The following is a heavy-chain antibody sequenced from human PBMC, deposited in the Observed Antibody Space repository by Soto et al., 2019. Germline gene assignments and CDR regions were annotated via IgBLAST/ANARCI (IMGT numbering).Heavy chain of an antibody. CDR1: GYSFTTYW. CDR3: ARHEQFYYSYYGMDV. CDR2: INPGDFDT. J-gene: IGHJ6*02. V-gene: IGHV5-51*01. Sequence: LGESLKISCKASGYSFTTYWIAWVRQMPGKGLELMGIINPGDFDTRYSPSFQGQVTISADRSISTAYLQWSSLKASDTAMYYCARHEQFYYSYYGMDVWGQGTTVTVSS.